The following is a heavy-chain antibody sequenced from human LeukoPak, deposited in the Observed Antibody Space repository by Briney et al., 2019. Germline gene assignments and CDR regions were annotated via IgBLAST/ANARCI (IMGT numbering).Heavy chain of an antibody. Sequence: GASVKVSCKASGYTFTSYGISWVRQAPGQGLEWMGWISAYNGNTNYAQKLQGRVTMTTDTSTSTAYMELSGLTSDDTAVYYCARRFCTGGSCYPDYWGQGTLVTVSS. CDR1: GYTFTSYG. D-gene: IGHD2-15*01. CDR3: ARRFCTGGSCYPDY. V-gene: IGHV1-18*01. J-gene: IGHJ4*02. CDR2: ISAYNGNT.